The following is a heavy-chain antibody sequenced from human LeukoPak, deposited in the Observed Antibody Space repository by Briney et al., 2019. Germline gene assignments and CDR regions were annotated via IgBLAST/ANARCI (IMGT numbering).Heavy chain of an antibody. CDR1: GGSISSSSYY. Sequence: PSETLSLTCTVSGGSISSSSYYWGWIRQPPGKGLEWIGSIYYSGSTYYNPSLKSRVTMSLDTSKNHFSLSLNSVTAADTAVYFCAGGIGYATSPADHLGQGTLVIVSS. CDR3: AGGIGYATSPADH. V-gene: IGHV4-39*07. J-gene: IGHJ5*02. CDR2: IYYSGST. D-gene: IGHD6-13*01.